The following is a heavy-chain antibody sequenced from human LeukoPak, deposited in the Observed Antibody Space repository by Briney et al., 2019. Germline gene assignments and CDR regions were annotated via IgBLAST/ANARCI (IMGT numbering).Heavy chain of an antibody. CDR2: ISYAGNNK. V-gene: IGHV3-30*01. Sequence: GRSLRLSCAASGFTFSSYAMHWVRQAPGKGLEWVAVISYAGNNKYYADSVKGRFTISRDNSKNTLYLQMNSLRAEDTAVYYCAKAQGVSPLMITFGGPYDAFDIWGQGTMVTVSS. CDR1: GFTFSSYA. J-gene: IGHJ3*02. D-gene: IGHD3-16*01. CDR3: AKAQGVSPLMITFGGPYDAFDI.